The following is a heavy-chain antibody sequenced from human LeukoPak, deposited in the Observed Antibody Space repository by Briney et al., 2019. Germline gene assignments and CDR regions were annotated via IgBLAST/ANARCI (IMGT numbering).Heavy chain of an antibody. CDR1: GFTFSDYG. CDR2: LSPHGNYE. Sequence: PGRSLRLSCAASGFTFSDYGIHWVRQAPGKGLEWVAVLSPHGNYEYYADSVQGRFTISRDDSKNTVYLQMNTLRDEDTAVYYCARDWIDRSLDYCGQGTLGTVS. J-gene: IGHJ4*02. D-gene: IGHD2-2*03. CDR3: ARDWIDRSLDY. V-gene: IGHV3-33*01.